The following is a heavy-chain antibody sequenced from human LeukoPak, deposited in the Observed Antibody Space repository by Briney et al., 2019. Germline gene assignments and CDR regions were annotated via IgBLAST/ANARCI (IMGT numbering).Heavy chain of an antibody. CDR2: ISGSGGST. V-gene: IGHV3-23*01. CDR3: AKDGYYDSSGDAHFDY. D-gene: IGHD3-22*01. CDR1: GFTFSSYA. J-gene: IGHJ4*02. Sequence: GGSLRLSCAASGFTFSSYAMSWVRQAPRKGLEWVSAISGSGGSTYYADSVKGRFTISRDNSKNTLYLQMNSLRAEDTAVYYCAKDGYYDSSGDAHFDYWGQGTLVTVFS.